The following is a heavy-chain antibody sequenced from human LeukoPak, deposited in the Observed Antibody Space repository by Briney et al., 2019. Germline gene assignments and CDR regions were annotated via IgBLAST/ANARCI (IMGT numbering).Heavy chain of an antibody. Sequence: GASVKVSCKASGFTFTGYYIHWVRQAPGQGLEWMGYINPHSGGTNSPQKLQGRVTMTTDTSISAAYMELSSLISDDTAMYYCVREGNELLSKNFDYWGQGTLVTVSS. D-gene: IGHD2-21*02. CDR3: VREGNELLSKNFDY. CDR2: INPHSGGT. V-gene: IGHV1-2*02. CDR1: GFTFTGYY. J-gene: IGHJ4*02.